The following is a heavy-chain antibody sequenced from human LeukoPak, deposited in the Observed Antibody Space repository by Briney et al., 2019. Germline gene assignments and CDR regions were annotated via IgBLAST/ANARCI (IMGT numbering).Heavy chain of an antibody. CDR2: IDWDDDK. V-gene: IGHV2-70*11. CDR3: ARTRKDYGDYVFTFDY. CDR1: GFSLSTSGMC. D-gene: IGHD4-17*01. J-gene: IGHJ4*02. Sequence: SGPTLVNPTQTLTLTCTFSGFSLSTSGMCVSWIRQPPGKALEWLARIDWDDDKYYSTSLKTRLTISKDTSKNQVVLTMTNMDPVDTATYYCARTRKDYGDYVFTFDYWGQGTLVTVSS.